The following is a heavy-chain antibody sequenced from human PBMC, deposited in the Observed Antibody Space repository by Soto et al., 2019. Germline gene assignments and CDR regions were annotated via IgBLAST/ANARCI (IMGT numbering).Heavy chain of an antibody. CDR2: IIPIFNTT. V-gene: IGHV1-69*06. J-gene: IGHJ4*02. CDR3: AREGRGKKAGYNGLVSLGY. CDR1: GSRFSNYV. D-gene: IGHD2-2*02. Sequence: QVQLVQSGAEVKTPGSSLKVSCTVSGSRFSNYVISWVRQAPGHGLEWLGRIIPIFNTTQYAQKFQGRITITADKSTNTASLALSSPRSDDPAVYYCAREGRGKKAGYNGLVSLGYWGQGTLVTVSS.